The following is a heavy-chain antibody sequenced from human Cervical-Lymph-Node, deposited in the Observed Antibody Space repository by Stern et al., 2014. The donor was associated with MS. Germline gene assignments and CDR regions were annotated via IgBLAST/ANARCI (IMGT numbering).Heavy chain of an antibody. D-gene: IGHD5-12*01. CDR2: IFPRDSNT. V-gene: IGHV5-51*03. J-gene: IGHJ4*02. CDR3: ARSPATPSGYDRFDY. Sequence: EVHLVESGAEVKKPGESLKISCEASGYLFDDYWIGWVRQMSGRGLELVAIIFPRDSNTRYSPSVQGQVTISADKSISPAYLQWSTLKASDTAMYYGARSPATPSGYDRFDYWGQGALVTVSS. CDR1: GYLFDDYW.